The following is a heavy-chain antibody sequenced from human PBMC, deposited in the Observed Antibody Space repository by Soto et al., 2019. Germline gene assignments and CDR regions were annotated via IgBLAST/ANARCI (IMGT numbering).Heavy chain of an antibody. Sequence: EVQLVESGGGLVQPGESLRLSCAASGFTFDYYWMHWVRQAPGKGLVWVSRVQSGGTTTTYADSVKGRFTISRDNARNTVSLQRSSLRAEDKAIYYCARGDRGGFDLWGHGTMVTVSS. CDR1: GFTFDYYW. D-gene: IGHD3-10*01. CDR3: ARGDRGGFDL. J-gene: IGHJ3*01. V-gene: IGHV3-74*01. CDR2: VQSGGTTT.